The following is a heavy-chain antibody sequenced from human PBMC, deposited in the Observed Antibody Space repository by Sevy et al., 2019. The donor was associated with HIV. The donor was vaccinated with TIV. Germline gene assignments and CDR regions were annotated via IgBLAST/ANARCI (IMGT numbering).Heavy chain of an antibody. CDR2: ISYDGSNK. Sequence: GGSLRLSCAASGFTFSSYGMHWVRQAPGKGLEWVAVISYDGSNKYYADSVKGRFTISRDNSKSTLYLQMNSLRAEDTAVYYCAKARGPHYYDSSGYYYDSYYYGMDVWGQGTTVTVSS. CDR1: GFTFSSYG. V-gene: IGHV3-30*18. CDR3: AKARGPHYYDSSGYYYDSYYYGMDV. D-gene: IGHD3-22*01. J-gene: IGHJ6*02.